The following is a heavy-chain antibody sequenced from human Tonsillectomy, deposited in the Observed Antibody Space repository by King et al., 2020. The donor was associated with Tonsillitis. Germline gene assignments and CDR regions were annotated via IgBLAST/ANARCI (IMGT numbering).Heavy chain of an antibody. CDR2: ISSSSSYI. J-gene: IGHJ3*02. Sequence: VQLVESGGGLVKPGGSLRLSCAASGFTFSSYSMNWVRQAPGKGREWVASISSSSSYIYYADSGKGRFTISRDNAKNSLYLQMNSLRAEDTAVYYCASHLSHDAFDIWGQGTMVTVSS. V-gene: IGHV3-21*01. CDR3: ASHLSHDAFDI. CDR1: GFTFSSYS.